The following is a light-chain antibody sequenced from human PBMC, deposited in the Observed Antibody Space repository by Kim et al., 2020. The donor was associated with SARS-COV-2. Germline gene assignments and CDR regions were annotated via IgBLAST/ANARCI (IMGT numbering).Light chain of an antibody. CDR3: SSYTTDKIYV. Sequence: QSVTISCSGTTSDVGNVHRVSWYQQPPGTAPKLLLYEVDNRPSGVPGRFSGSKAGNTASLTISGLQAEDEGDYYCSSYTTDKIYVFGTGTKVTVL. CDR2: EVD. J-gene: IGLJ1*01. V-gene: IGLV2-18*02. CDR1: TSDVGNVHR.